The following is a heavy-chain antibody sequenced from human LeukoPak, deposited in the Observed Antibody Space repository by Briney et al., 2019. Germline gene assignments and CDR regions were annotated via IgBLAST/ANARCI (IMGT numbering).Heavy chain of an antibody. CDR3: TGAPGAGMNY. V-gene: IGHV3-73*01. Sequence: PGGSLRLSCAVSGFTFSGSAMHWVRQPSGKGLEWLGRIRSKANNYATSYAASVRGRFTISRDDLKSTAYLQIDSLKTEDTAVYYCTGAPGAGMNYWGQGTPVTVSP. J-gene: IGHJ4*02. CDR2: IRSKANNYAT. CDR1: GFTFSGSA. D-gene: IGHD3-10*01.